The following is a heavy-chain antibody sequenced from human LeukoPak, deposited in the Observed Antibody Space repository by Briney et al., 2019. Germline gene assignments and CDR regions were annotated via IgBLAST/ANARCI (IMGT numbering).Heavy chain of an antibody. J-gene: IGHJ3*02. Sequence: PGGSLRLSCAASGFTFHDYGMSWVRQAPGKGLEWVSGINWNGGSTGYADSVKGRFTISRDNAKNSLYLQMNSLRAEDTALYYCARESVLLSSGWYRAFDIWGQGTMVAVSS. V-gene: IGHV3-20*04. D-gene: IGHD6-19*01. CDR1: GFTFHDYG. CDR3: ARESVLLSSGWYRAFDI. CDR2: INWNGGST.